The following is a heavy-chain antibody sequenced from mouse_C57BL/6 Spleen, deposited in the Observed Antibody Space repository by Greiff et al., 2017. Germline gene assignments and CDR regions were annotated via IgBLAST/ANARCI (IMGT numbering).Heavy chain of an antibody. Sequence: VQLQQSGAELVKPGASVKISCKASGYAFSSYWMNWVKQRPGKGLEWIGQIYPGDGDTNYNGKFKGKATLTADKSSSTAYMQRSSLTSEDSAVYFCAREGITTVVEGFAYWGQGTLVTVSA. CDR1: GYAFSSYW. J-gene: IGHJ3*01. D-gene: IGHD1-1*01. V-gene: IGHV1-80*01. CDR2: IYPGDGDT. CDR3: AREGITTVVEGFAY.